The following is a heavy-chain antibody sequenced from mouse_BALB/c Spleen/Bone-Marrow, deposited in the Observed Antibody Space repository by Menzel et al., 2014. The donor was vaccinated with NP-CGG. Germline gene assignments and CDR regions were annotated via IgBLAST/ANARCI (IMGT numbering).Heavy chain of an antibody. CDR2: IWAGGSI. Sequence: VQLVESGPGLVAPSQSLSITCTVSGFSLTSYGVHWVRQPPGKVLEWLGVIWAGGSINYNSALMSRLSISKDNSKSQVFLKMNSLQTGDTAMYYCARGSYYEGAMDYWGQGTSVTVSS. CDR1: GFSLTSYG. D-gene: IGHD1-1*01. J-gene: IGHJ4*01. V-gene: IGHV2-9*02. CDR3: ARGSYYEGAMDY.